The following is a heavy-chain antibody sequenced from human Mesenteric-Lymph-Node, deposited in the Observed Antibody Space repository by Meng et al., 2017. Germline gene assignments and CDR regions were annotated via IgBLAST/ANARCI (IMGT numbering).Heavy chain of an antibody. J-gene: IGHJ3*02. CDR1: GFTFSSYA. CDR3: AKMGWARIAVAGDAFDI. Sequence: GESLKISCAASGFTFSSYAMSWVRQAPGKGLEWVSAISGSGGSTYYADSVKGRFTISRDNSKNTLYLQMNSLRAEDTAVYYCAKMGWARIAVAGDAFDIWGQGTMVTVSS. V-gene: IGHV3-23*01. CDR2: ISGSGGST. D-gene: IGHD6-19*01.